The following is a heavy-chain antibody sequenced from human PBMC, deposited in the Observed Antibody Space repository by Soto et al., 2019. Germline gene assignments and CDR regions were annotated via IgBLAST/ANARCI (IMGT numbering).Heavy chain of an antibody. CDR1: GFTVSNNY. CDR3: ARDLPSYDSSGSIAVY. Sequence: LRLSCAASGFTVSNNYMSWVRQAPGKGLEWVSVIYTGGSTYYADSVRGRFTISRDSSKNTLYLQMNSLRAEDTAMYYCARDLPSYDSSGSIAVYWGQGTLVTVSS. V-gene: IGHV3-53*01. J-gene: IGHJ4*02. D-gene: IGHD3-22*01. CDR2: IYTGGST.